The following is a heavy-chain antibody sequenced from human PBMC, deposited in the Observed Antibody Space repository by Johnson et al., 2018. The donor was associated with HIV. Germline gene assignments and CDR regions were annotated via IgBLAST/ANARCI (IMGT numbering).Heavy chain of an antibody. V-gene: IGHV3-30*02. CDR3: AKDRGLWFRDDAFDI. CDR2: IRYDGSNN. D-gene: IGHD3-10*01. CDR1: GFTFSSYA. Sequence: QVHLVESGGGVVQPGGSLRLSCAASGFTFSSYAMHWVRQAPGKGLEWVAFIRYDGSNNYYADSVKGRFTISRDNSKNTLYLQRDSLRAEDTAVYYCAKDRGLWFRDDAFDIWCQGTMVTVSS. J-gene: IGHJ3*02.